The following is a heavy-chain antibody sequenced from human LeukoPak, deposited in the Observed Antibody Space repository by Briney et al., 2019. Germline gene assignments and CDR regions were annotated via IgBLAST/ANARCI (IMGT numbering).Heavy chain of an antibody. CDR2: INHSRST. Sequence: SETLSLTCAVYGGSFSGYYWSWIRQPPGKGLEWIGEINHSRSTNYNPSLKSRVTISVDTSKNQFSLKLRSVTAADTAVYYCARHVNSNGSPSDYWGQGTLVTVSS. CDR1: GGSFSGYY. J-gene: IGHJ4*02. V-gene: IGHV4-34*01. CDR3: ARHVNSNGSPSDY. D-gene: IGHD1-26*01.